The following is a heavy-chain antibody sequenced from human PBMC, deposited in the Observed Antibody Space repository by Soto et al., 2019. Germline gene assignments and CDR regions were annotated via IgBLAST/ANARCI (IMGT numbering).Heavy chain of an antibody. D-gene: IGHD1-26*01. Sequence: SVKVSCKASGGTFSSYAISWVRQAPGQGLEWMGGIIPIFGTTNYARRFQGRVTITADKSTSTAYMELRSLRSEDTAVCYCARGTRSGSYYYYGLDVWGQGTTVTVSS. CDR1: GGTFSSYA. CDR2: IIPIFGTT. CDR3: ARGTRSGSYYYYGLDV. V-gene: IGHV1-69*06. J-gene: IGHJ6*02.